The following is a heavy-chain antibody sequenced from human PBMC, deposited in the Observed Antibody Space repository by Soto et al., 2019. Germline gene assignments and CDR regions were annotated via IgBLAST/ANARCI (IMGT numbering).Heavy chain of an antibody. CDR3: AASLSTQYYDSSGYYPDFDI. V-gene: IGHV4-30-2*01. CDR2: TYHSGST. Sequence: PSETLSLTCDVSGDSISSSGSSWNWIRQPPGKALEWIGFTYHSGSTYYNPSLESRVAISVDRSKNQFSLKLKSVTAADRAVYYCAASLSTQYYDSSGYYPDFDIWGQGIIVT. J-gene: IGHJ3*02. D-gene: IGHD3-22*01. CDR1: GDSISSSGSS.